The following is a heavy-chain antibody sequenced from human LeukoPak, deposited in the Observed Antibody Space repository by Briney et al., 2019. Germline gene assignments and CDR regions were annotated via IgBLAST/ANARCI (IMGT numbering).Heavy chain of an antibody. D-gene: IGHD3-3*01. J-gene: IGHJ4*02. CDR1: GFPVDSNY. Sequence: GGSLRLSCAASGFPVDSNYMNWVRQAPGKGLEWVAIISNDGSRKYYAHSVEGRFTISRDNSKNTLYLQMDSLRAEDTAVYYCARDRAWNYFDYWGQGTLVTVSS. CDR2: ISNDGSRK. CDR3: ARDRAWNYFDY. V-gene: IGHV3-30*03.